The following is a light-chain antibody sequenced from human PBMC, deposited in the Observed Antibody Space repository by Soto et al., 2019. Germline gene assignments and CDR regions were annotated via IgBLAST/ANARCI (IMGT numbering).Light chain of an antibody. CDR3: CSSAGGYTWV. J-gene: IGLJ3*02. CDR2: DVR. CDR1: SSDVGGYNS. Sequence: QSALTQPRSVSGSPGQSVTISCTGSSSDVGGYNSVSWYQQYPGKAPKLMIYDVRARPSGVPDRFSGSKSGNTASLTISGLQVEDEVDYYCCSSAGGYTWVFGGGTKRPVL. V-gene: IGLV2-11*01.